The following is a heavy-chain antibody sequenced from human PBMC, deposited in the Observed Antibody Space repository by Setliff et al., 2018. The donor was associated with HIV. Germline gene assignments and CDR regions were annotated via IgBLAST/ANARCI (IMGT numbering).Heavy chain of an antibody. CDR2: IYYNGDS. D-gene: IGHD6-6*01. J-gene: IGHJ4*02. V-gene: IGHV4-39*02. CDR3: ARDQGSSEIDY. CDR1: GGSISSGYYY. Sequence: PSETLSLTCTVSGGSISSGYYYWGWIRQPPGKGLEWIGTIYYNGDSRYNPSLKSRVTISVDTSKNQFSLNLNSVTAADTAVYYCARDQGSSEIDYWGQGTLVTVSS.